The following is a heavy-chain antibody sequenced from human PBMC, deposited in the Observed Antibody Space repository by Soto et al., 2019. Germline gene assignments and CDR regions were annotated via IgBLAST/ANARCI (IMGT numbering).Heavy chain of an antibody. D-gene: IGHD5-12*01. CDR2: IISIFGTP. Sequence: QVQLVQSGAEVKKPGSSVKVSCKASGGTFNSYVFNWVRQAPGQGLEWMGGIISIFGTPNYGQKFQGRVTMTADESTSTGFMEWSSLTSEDTAIYYCARDLGSGYDPGDYWGQGTLVTVPS. CDR3: ARDLGSGYDPGDY. CDR1: GGTFNSYV. V-gene: IGHV1-69*12. J-gene: IGHJ4*02.